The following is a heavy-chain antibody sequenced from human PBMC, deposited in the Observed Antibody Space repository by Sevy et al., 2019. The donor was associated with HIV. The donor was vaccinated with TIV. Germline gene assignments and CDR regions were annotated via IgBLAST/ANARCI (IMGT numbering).Heavy chain of an antibody. D-gene: IGHD3-16*01. CDR2: IKQDGSQK. CDR1: GFTFSDYW. J-gene: IGHJ4*02. CDR3: ARKVGDQ. V-gene: IGHV3-7*02. Sequence: GVSLRLSCVASGFTFSDYWMSWVRQAPGKGLEWVANIKQDGSQKYYIDSVKGRFTIFRDNAKNSVYLQMNSLRDDDEAVYYCARKVGDQWGQRTLVTVSS.